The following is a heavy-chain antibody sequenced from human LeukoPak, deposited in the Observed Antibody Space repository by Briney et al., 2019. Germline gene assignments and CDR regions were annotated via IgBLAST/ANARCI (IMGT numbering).Heavy chain of an antibody. CDR3: AKDITAGWQQFGCFDL. CDR2: ISGSGGST. D-gene: IGHD5-24*01. Sequence: GGSLRLSCAASGFTFSSYAMSWVRQAPGKGPEWVSAISGSGGSTYYADSAKGRSTSPRDNSKITLYLQLNSLRAEDTGVYYCAKDITAGWQQFGCFDLWGQGTLVSVSS. V-gene: IGHV3-23*01. CDR1: GFTFSSYA. J-gene: IGHJ5*02.